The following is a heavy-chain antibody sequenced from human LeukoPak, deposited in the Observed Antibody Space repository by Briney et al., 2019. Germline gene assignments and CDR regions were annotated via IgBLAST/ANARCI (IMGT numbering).Heavy chain of an antibody. CDR1: GFTFSDYY. CDR2: ISSSGSTI. D-gene: IGHD3-22*01. Sequence: GGSLRLSCAAPGFTFSDYYMSWIRQAPGKGLEWVSYISSSGSTIYYADSVKGRFTISMDNAKNSLYLQMNSLRAEDTAVYYCARQDYYDSSGYPNWGQGTLVTVSS. J-gene: IGHJ4*02. V-gene: IGHV3-11*01. CDR3: ARQDYYDSSGYPN.